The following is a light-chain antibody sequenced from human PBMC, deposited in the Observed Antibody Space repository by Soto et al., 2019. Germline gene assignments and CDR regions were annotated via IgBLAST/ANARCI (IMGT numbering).Light chain of an antibody. CDR2: EGS. Sequence: QSALTQPASVSGSPGQSITISCTGTSSDVGTYDLVSWYQHHPGAAPKLMIFEGSKRPSGVSYRFSGSKSGNTASLTISGLQAEDEADYHCCSYGGFSTFVLFGGGTKLTVL. CDR1: SSDVGTYDL. V-gene: IGLV2-23*03. J-gene: IGLJ2*01. CDR3: CSYGGFSTFVL.